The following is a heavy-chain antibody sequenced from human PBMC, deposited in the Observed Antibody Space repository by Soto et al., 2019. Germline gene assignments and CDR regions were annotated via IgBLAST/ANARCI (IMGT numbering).Heavy chain of an antibody. CDR3: ARIGVSSGHESPDFDA. V-gene: IGHV1-18*01. CDR1: CYTFNFYG. D-gene: IGHD3-16*01. CDR2: ISGFNGNT. J-gene: IGHJ4*02. Sequence: SGKVCVDAACYTFNFYGITWVRQAPGQGLEWMGWISGFNGNTNYAADLQGRVTMTTDTSTSTAYMELRGLRSDDTAVYYCARIGVSSGHESPDFDAWGQGTLVTVYS.